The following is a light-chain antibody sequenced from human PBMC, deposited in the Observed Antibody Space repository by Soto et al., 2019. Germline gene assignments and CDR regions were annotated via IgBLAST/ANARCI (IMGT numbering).Light chain of an antibody. V-gene: IGKV3-20*01. J-gene: IGKJ2*01. CDR2: GAS. Sequence: EIVLTQSPVTLSLSPGERATLSCRASQSVSSGYLAWYQQKPRQAPRLLIYGASSRATGIPDRFSGSGSGTDFTLTISRLEPEDFAVYYCQQYGSSPQTFGQGTKVDIK. CDR3: QQYGSSPQT. CDR1: QSVSSGY.